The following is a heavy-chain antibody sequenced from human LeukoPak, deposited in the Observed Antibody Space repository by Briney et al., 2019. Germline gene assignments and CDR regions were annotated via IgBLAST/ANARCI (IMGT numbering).Heavy chain of an antibody. V-gene: IGHV3-7*01. Sequence: GALRLPCAASGFTFSSYWMSWVRQAPGKGLEWVANIKQDGSEKYYVDSVKGRFTISRHNAKNSLYLQMNSLRAEDTAVYYCARDITGAAAGTSYYYYYYMDVWGKGTTVTISS. CDR2: IKQDGSEK. CDR1: GFTFSSYW. CDR3: ARDITGAAAGTSYYYYYYMDV. D-gene: IGHD6-13*01. J-gene: IGHJ6*03.